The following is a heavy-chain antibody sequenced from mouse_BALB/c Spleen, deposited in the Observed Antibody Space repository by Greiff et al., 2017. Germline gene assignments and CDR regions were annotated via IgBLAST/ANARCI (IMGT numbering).Heavy chain of an antibody. CDR3: ARHPTTAYYLDY. V-gene: IGHV5-6*01. CDR2: ISSGGSYT. Sequence: EVQVVESGGDLVKPGGSLKLSCAASGFTFSSYGMSWVRQTPDKRLEWIATISSGGSYTYYPDSVKGRFTISRDNAKNTLYLQMSSLKSEDTAMYYCARHPTTAYYLDYWGQGTTLTVSS. J-gene: IGHJ2*01. D-gene: IGHD1-2*01. CDR1: GFTFSSYG.